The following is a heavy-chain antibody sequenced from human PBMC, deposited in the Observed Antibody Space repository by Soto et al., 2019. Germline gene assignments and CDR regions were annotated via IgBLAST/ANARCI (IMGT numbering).Heavy chain of an antibody. D-gene: IGHD6-13*01. CDR1: GYTFTSYD. CDR2: MNPNSGNT. CDR3: ASSYSSNWGYYYYGMDV. J-gene: IGHJ6*02. Sequence: WASVKVSCKASGYTFTSYDINWVRQATGQGLEWMGWMNPNSGNTGYAQKFQGRVSMTRNSSISTAYMELNSLRFDDTAVYYCASSYSSNWGYYYYGMDVWGQGTTVTVSS. V-gene: IGHV1-8*01.